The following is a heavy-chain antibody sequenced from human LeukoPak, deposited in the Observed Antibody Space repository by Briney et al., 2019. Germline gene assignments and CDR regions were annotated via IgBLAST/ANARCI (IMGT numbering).Heavy chain of an antibody. Sequence: GSLRLSCAASGFTFSSYGMSWVRQPPGKGLEWIGSIYYSGSTYYNPSLKSRVTISVDTSKNQFSLKLSSVTAADTAVYYCARHLGYCSGGSCYQYNWFDPWGQGTLVTVSS. D-gene: IGHD2-15*01. CDR1: GFTFSSYG. CDR3: ARHLGYCSGGSCYQYNWFDP. J-gene: IGHJ5*02. V-gene: IGHV4-39*01. CDR2: IYYSGST.